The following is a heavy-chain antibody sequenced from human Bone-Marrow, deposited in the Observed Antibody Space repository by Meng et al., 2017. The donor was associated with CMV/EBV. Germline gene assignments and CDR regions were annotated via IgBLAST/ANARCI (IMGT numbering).Heavy chain of an antibody. CDR2: INPNSGGT. CDR3: ARTIFGASPSVDY. D-gene: IGHD3-3*01. CDR1: GYTFTGYF. Sequence: SVKVSCKASGYTFTGYFMYWVRQAPGQGLEWMGWINPNSGGTNYAQKFQGRVTMTMDTSISTAYIELSRLTSDDTAVYYCARTIFGASPSVDYWGQGTLVTVSS. J-gene: IGHJ4*02. V-gene: IGHV1-2*02.